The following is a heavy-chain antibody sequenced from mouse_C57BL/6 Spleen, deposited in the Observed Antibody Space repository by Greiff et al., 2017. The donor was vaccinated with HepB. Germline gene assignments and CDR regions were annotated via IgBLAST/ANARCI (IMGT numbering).Heavy chain of an antibody. CDR2: INPSSGYT. CDR1: GYTFTSYT. J-gene: IGHJ2*01. Sequence: VKLQESGAELARPGASVKMSCKASGYTFTSYTMHWVKQRPGQGLEWIGYINPSSGYTKYNQKFKDKATLTADKSSSTAYMQLSSLTSEDSAVYYCARCSLIYYDFYWGQGTTLTVSS. CDR3: ARCSLIYYDFY. V-gene: IGHV1-4*01. D-gene: IGHD2-4*01.